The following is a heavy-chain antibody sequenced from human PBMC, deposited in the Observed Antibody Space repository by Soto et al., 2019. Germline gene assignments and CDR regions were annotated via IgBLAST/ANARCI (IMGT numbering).Heavy chain of an antibody. V-gene: IGHV1-69*01. Sequence: QVQLVQSGAEVKKPGSSVKVSCKASGGTFSSYAISWVRQAPGQGLEWMGGIIPIFGTANYAQKFQGRVTITADESTGTAYMELSSLRSEDTAVYYCARGTKPVLRYFDWLSYWGQGALVTDSS. CDR2: IIPIFGTA. J-gene: IGHJ4*02. CDR1: GGTFSSYA. D-gene: IGHD3-9*01. CDR3: ARGTKPVLRYFDWLSY.